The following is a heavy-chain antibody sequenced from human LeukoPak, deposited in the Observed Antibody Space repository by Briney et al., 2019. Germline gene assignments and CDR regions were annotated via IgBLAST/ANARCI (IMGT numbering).Heavy chain of an antibody. J-gene: IGHJ3*02. CDR1: GFTFSSYG. CDR2: IWYDGSNK. V-gene: IGHV3-33*01. CDR3: ARDAYYDFWSGYYSHDAFDI. D-gene: IGHD3-3*01. Sequence: GGSLRLSCAASGFTFSSYGMHWVRQAPGKGLEWVAVIWYDGSNKYYADSVKGRFTISRDNSKNTLYLQMNGLRAEDTAVYYCARDAYYDFWSGYYSHDAFDIWGQGTMVTVSS.